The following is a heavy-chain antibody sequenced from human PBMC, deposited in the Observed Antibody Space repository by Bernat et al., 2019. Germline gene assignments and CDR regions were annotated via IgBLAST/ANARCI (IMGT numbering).Heavy chain of an antibody. J-gene: IGHJ6*02. CDR3: ARHKGATVTSWAPQGYYYGMDV. CDR1: GGSISSYY. CDR2: IYYSGST. Sequence: QVQLQESGPGLVKPSETLSLTCTVSGGSISSYYWSWIRQPPGKGLEWIGYIYYSGSTNYNPSLKSRVTISVDTSKNQFSLKLSSVTAADTAVYYCARHKGATVTSWAPQGYYYGMDVWGQGTTVTVSS. D-gene: IGHD4-11*01. V-gene: IGHV4-59*08.